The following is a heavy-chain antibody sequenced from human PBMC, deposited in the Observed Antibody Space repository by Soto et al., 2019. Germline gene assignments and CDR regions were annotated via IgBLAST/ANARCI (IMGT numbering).Heavy chain of an antibody. CDR3: ARQGEYYKATGRAPPLYGMAV. D-gene: IGHD3-10*01. Sequence: QLQLQESGPGLVMPSETLSLTCTVSGGSISTTSYYWGWIRQPPGKGLEWIGNIYYSGSTYYNPSLKSRVTLSVNTTKNHFPLKLASVTAADTATFSGARQGEYYKATGRAPPLYGMAVWRQGPTVTVS. CDR1: GGSISTTSYY. CDR2: IYYSGST. V-gene: IGHV4-39*01. J-gene: IGHJ6*02.